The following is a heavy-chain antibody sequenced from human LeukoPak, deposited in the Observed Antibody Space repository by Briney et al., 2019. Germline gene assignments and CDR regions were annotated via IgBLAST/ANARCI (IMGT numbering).Heavy chain of an antibody. CDR2: IYYSGST. Sequence: SETLSLTCTVSGGSISSYYWSWIRQPPGKGLEWIGYIYYSGSTNYNPSLKSRVTISVDTSKNQFSLRLSSVTAADTAVYYCARSRIGIAARPNYYYYYMDVWGKGTTVTVSS. CDR1: GGSISSYY. D-gene: IGHD6-6*01. CDR3: ARSRIGIAARPNYYYYYMDV. J-gene: IGHJ6*03. V-gene: IGHV4-59*01.